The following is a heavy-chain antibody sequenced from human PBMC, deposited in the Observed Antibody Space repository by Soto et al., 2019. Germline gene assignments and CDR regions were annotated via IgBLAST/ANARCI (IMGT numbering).Heavy chain of an antibody. CDR3: AKCRVGVTRGFDS. J-gene: IGHJ4*02. V-gene: IGHV3-23*01. CDR1: GFTFSIYA. Sequence: EVQLLESGGGLVQPGGSLRLSCAASGFTFSIYAMTWVRQAPGKGLEWVSGTSGSGDSTYYADSVKGRFIISRDNSKNTLYLQMNSLRAEDTAVYYCAKCRVGVTRGFDSWGQGTLVTVSS. D-gene: IGHD1-26*01. CDR2: TSGSGDST.